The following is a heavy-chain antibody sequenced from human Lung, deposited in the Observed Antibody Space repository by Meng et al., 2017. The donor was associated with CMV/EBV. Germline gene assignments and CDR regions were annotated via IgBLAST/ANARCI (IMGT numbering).Heavy chain of an antibody. D-gene: IGHD2-15*01. CDR1: YQFISYG. J-gene: IGHJ5*02. CDR3: ARNYHDIEGHEYDCFDH. CDR2: ISGYNGHN. V-gene: IGHV1-18*01. Sequence: YQFISYGISWVRQAPGKGLEWMGWISGYNGHNKYAQSCQGRLTLNTDTSTSKAYMEMRNLKYDDTDVYFCARNYHDIEGHEYDCFDHWGQGTLVTVSS.